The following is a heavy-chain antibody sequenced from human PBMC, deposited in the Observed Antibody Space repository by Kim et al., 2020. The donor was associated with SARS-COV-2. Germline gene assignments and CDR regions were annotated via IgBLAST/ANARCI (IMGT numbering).Heavy chain of an antibody. CDR3: ARRGQAVGAARHFDY. Sequence: SETLSLTCTVSGGSISSSSNYWGWIRQPPGKGLEWIGSISYSGGTYSSPSLKSRVTMSVDTSKNHFSLTVSSVTAADTAVYYCARRGQAVGAARHFDYWGQGILVTVSS. CDR1: GGSISSSSNY. V-gene: IGHV4-39*02. D-gene: IGHD1-26*01. J-gene: IGHJ4*02. CDR2: ISYSGGT.